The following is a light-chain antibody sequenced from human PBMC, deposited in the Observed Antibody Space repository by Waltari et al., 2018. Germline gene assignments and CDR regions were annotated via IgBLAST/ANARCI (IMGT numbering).Light chain of an antibody. CDR1: QSVSSN. J-gene: IGKJ2*01. CDR3: QQYNNWPGYT. V-gene: IGKV3-15*01. CDR2: GAS. Sequence: EIVMTQSPATLSVSPGERANLTCRASQSVSSNLAWYQQKPGQAPRLLIYGASTRATGIPARFSGSGSGTEFTLTISSMQSEDFAVYYCQQYNNWPGYTFGQGTKLEIK.